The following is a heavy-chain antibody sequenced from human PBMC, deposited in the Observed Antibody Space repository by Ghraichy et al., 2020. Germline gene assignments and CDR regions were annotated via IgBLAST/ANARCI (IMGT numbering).Heavy chain of an antibody. CDR1: GFTFSSYS. CDR2: ISSSSTI. Sequence: GGSLRLSCAASGFTFSSYSMNWVRQAPGKGLEWVSYISSSSTIYYADSVKGRFTISRDNAKNSLYLQMNSLRDEDTAVYYCARNSRGSSDYWGQGTLVTVSS. V-gene: IGHV3-48*02. CDR3: ARNSRGSSDY. J-gene: IGHJ4*02. D-gene: IGHD5-12*01.